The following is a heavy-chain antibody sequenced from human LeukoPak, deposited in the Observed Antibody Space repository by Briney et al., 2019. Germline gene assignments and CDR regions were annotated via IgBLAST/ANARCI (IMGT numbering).Heavy chain of an antibody. CDR1: GGSISSSNW. D-gene: IGHD5-12*01. J-gene: IGHJ4*02. Sequence: SETLSLTCAVSGGSISSSNWWSWVRQPSGKGLEWIGGIYHSGSTNYNPSLKSRVTISVDKSKNQFSLKLSSVTAADTAVYYCARRTRYSGYDSFDYWGQGTLVTVSS. CDR3: ARRTRYSGYDSFDY. CDR2: IYHSGST. V-gene: IGHV4-4*02.